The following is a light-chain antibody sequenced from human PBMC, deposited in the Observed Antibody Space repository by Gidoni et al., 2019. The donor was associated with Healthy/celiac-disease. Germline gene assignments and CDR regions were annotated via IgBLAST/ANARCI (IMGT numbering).Light chain of an antibody. CDR3: QQYYSYPWT. V-gene: IGKV1-8*01. J-gene: IGKJ1*01. Sequence: AIRMTQSPSSFSASTGDRVTITCRASQGISSYLAWYQQKPGKAPKLLIYAAYTLQSGVPSRFSGSGSGRDFTLTISCVQSEEFATYYCQQYYSYPWTFGQGTKVEIK. CDR2: AAY. CDR1: QGISSY.